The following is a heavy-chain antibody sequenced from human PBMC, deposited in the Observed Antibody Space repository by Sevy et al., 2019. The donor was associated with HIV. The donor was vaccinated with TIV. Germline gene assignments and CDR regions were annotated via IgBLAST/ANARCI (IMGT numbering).Heavy chain of an antibody. CDR1: GFIFSDYG. D-gene: IGHD4-17*01. J-gene: IGHJ4*02. CDR3: ARDLPPSATTVAHFDY. CDR2: ISNSGTNI. Sequence: GGSLRLSCAASGFIFSDYGMHWVRQAPGKGLEWVASISNSGTNIYYSDSVRGRFTISRDTAKNSLYLQMNSLRAEDTAVYYCARDLPPSATTVAHFDYWGQGTLVTVSS. V-gene: IGHV3-48*04.